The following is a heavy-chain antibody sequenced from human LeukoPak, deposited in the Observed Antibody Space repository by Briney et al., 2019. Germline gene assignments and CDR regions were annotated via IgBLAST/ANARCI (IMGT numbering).Heavy chain of an antibody. V-gene: IGHV3-30-3*01. J-gene: IGHJ4*02. Sequence: GGSLRLSCAASGFTFSSYVMHWVRQAPGKGLEWVAVISYDGSNKYYADSVKGRFTISRDNSKNTLYLQMNSLRAEDTAAYHCARSRSDYYDSSGLDYWGQGTLVTVSS. D-gene: IGHD3-22*01. CDR1: GFTFSSYV. CDR3: ARSRSDYYDSSGLDY. CDR2: ISYDGSNK.